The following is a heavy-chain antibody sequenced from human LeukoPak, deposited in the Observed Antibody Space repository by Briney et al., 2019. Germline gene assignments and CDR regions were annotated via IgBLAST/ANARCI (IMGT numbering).Heavy chain of an antibody. V-gene: IGHV1-2*02. CDR1: GYTFTGYY. CDR3: ARATRTYYYGSGSYYSNYYYMDV. Sequence: VASVKVSCKASGYTFTGYYMHWVRQAPGQGLEWMGWINPNSGGTNYAQKFQGRVTMTRDTSISTAYMELSRLRSDDTAVYYCARATRTYYYGSGSYYSNYYYMDVWGKGTTVTVSS. D-gene: IGHD3-10*01. J-gene: IGHJ6*03. CDR2: INPNSGGT.